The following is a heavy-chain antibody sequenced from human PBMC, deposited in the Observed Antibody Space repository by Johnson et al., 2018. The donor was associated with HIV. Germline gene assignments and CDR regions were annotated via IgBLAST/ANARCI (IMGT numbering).Heavy chain of an antibody. V-gene: IGHV3-11*04. Sequence: QMLLVESGGGLVKPGGSLRLSCAASAFTFSDYYMTWMRQAPGKGLEWVSYISSSGSTIYYADSVKGRFTISRDNTKNTLYLQMNRRRAEETAVYYCARAGSSSSGPRAFDIWGQGTMVTVSS. D-gene: IGHD6-6*01. CDR2: ISSSGSTI. CDR3: ARAGSSSSGPRAFDI. J-gene: IGHJ3*02. CDR1: AFTFSDYY.